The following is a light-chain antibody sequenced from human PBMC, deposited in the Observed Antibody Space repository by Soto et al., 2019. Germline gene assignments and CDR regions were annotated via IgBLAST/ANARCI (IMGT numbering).Light chain of an antibody. J-gene: IGLJ1*01. Sequence: QSVLTQPASVSGSPGQSITISCTGTSSDVGGFNFVSWYQQHPGKAPQLIMYDVSNRPSGVSNRLSGSKSGNTASLTISGLQAEDEADYYCSSYRSSSTLGVFGTGTKLTVL. CDR2: DVS. CDR1: SSDVGGFNF. V-gene: IGLV2-14*01. CDR3: SSYRSSSTLGV.